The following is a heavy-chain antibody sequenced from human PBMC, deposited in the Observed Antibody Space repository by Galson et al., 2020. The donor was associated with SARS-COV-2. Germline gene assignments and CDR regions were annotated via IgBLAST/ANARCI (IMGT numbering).Heavy chain of an antibody. V-gene: IGHV3-23*01. Sequence: GESLSLSCAASGFSFGTYVMSWVRKAPGKGFEWVSSIGASDGTTEYADSVKGRFTISRDNAKYTLYLQMNSLRVEDTATYYCVKPHRTVYGEGYWGQGNLVTVSS. CDR3: VKPHRTVYGEGY. D-gene: IGHD2-8*01. CDR1: GFSFGTYV. CDR2: IGASDGTT. J-gene: IGHJ4*02.